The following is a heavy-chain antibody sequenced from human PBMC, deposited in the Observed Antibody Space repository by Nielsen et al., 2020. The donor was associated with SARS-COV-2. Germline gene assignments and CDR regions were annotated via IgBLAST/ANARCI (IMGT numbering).Heavy chain of an antibody. CDR3: ARGSSWYYYYYGMDV. CDR2: ISYGGSNK. J-gene: IGHJ6*02. D-gene: IGHD6-13*01. CDR1: GFTFSSYA. V-gene: IGHV3-30-3*01. Sequence: GGSLRLSCAASGFTFSSYAMHWVRQAPGKGLEWVAVISYGGSNKYYADSVKGRFTISRDNSKNTLYLQMNSLRAEDTAVYYCARGSSWYYYYYGMDVWGQGTTVTVSS.